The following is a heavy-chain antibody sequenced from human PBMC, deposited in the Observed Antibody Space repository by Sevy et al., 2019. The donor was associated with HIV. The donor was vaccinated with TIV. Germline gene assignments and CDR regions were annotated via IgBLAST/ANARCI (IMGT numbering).Heavy chain of an antibody. V-gene: IGHV3-23*01. D-gene: IGHD3-22*01. CDR3: ALGYYDSSGYSPYYYYYGMDV. CDR1: GFTFSSYA. Sequence: GGSLRLSCAASGFTFSSYAMSWVRQAPGKGLEWVSAISGSGGSTYYADSVKGRLTISRDNSKNTLYLQMNSLRAEDTAVYYCALGYYDSSGYSPYYYYYGMDVWGQGTTVTVSS. CDR2: ISGSGGST. J-gene: IGHJ6*02.